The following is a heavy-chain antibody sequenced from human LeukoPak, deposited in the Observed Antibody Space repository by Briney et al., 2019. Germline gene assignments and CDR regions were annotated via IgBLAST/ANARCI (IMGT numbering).Heavy chain of an antibody. V-gene: IGHV3-64*04. J-gene: IGHJ4*02. CDR2: ISSNGVT. Sequence: PGGSLRLSCSASGFTFSSYAMHWVRQAPGKGLEFVSAISSNGVTYYADSVKGRFTISRDNSKNTLYLQMDSLRAEDTAVYYCARDFYWGQGTLVTVSS. CDR3: ARDFY. CDR1: GFTFSSYA.